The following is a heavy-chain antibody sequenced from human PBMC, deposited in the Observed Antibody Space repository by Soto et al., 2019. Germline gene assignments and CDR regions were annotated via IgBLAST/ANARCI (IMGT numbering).Heavy chain of an antibody. V-gene: IGHV1-3*01. CDR3: ARDTGYTFGSLNY. CDR2: MNAGVGNT. Sequence: HVELVQSGADVKKPGASVTISCKASGYAFTDYALHWVRQAPGQRLEWMGWMNAGVGNTLYSQKFQGRITITRDTSASTAYMELNSLKSEDTAIYYCARDTGYTFGSLNYWGPGTLVTVSS. CDR1: GYAFTDYA. D-gene: IGHD5-18*01. J-gene: IGHJ4*02.